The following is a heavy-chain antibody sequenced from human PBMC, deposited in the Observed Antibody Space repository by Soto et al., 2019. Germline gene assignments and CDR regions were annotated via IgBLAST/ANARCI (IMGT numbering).Heavy chain of an antibody. J-gene: IGHJ4*02. CDR3: ARAVSGGQEDY. CDR2: SYHSGST. Sequence: QLQLQESGSGLVKPSQTLSLTCAVSGGSISSGGYSWSWLRQPPGKGLEWIGYSYHSGSTYYNPSRKSRVTISVDRSKNQFSLKLSSVTAADTAVYYCARAVSGGQEDYWGQGTLVTVSS. V-gene: IGHV4-30-2*01. D-gene: IGHD1-20*01. CDR1: GGSISSGGYS.